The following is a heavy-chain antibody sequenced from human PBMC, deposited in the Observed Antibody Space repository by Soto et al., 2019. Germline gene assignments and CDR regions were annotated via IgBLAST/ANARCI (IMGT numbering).Heavy chain of an antibody. D-gene: IGHD3-10*01. Sequence: ASVKVSCKASGYTFTSYGISWVRQAPGQGLEGMGWISAYNGNTNYAQKLQGRVTMTTDTSTSTAYMELRSLRSDDTAVYYWARQRGTMVRGDFGPCGQGTLVTSPQ. CDR2: ISAYNGNT. V-gene: IGHV1-18*01. J-gene: IGHJ5*02. CDR3: ARQRGTMVRGDFGP. CDR1: GYTFTSYG.